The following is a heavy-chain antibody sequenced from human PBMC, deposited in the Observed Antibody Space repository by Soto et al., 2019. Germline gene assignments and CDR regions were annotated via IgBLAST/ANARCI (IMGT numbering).Heavy chain of an antibody. J-gene: IGHJ4*02. Sequence: TNYAQKLQGRATMTTDTSTSTAYMELRSLRSDDTAVYYCARGPGYEVDYWGQGTLVTVSS. CDR2: T. V-gene: IGHV1-18*01. D-gene: IGHD2-2*01. CDR3: ARGPGYEVDY.